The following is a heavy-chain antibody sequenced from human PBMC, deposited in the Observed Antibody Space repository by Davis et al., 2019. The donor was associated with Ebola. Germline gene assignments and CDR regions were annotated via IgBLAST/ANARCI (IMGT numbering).Heavy chain of an antibody. CDR2: IIPMFGIP. CDR1: GGTFSSFA. Sequence: SVKVSCKVSGGTFSSFAINWVRQAPGQGFEWMGGIIPMFGIPTYAQEFQGRVAISADESTNTVYMELSSLTPKDKAVYYCAVRSGDWGQGTLVTISS. V-gene: IGHV1-69*13. J-gene: IGHJ4*02. CDR3: AVRSGD.